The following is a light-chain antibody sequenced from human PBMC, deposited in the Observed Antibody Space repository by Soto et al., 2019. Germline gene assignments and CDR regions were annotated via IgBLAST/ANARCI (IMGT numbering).Light chain of an antibody. V-gene: IGKV1-39*01. CDR3: QQRHSTPWT. J-gene: IGKJ1*01. CDR1: QTITTY. Sequence: DILMTQSPSSLSASVGDRVTITCRASQTITTYLNWYQQKPGEATQLLIYGSSSLQSGVPSRFTGSGSGTDFTLTISSLQPEDCATYQCQQRHSTPWTFGQGTKVEIK. CDR2: GSS.